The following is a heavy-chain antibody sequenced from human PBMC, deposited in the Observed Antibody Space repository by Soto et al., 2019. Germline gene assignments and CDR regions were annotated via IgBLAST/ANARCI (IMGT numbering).Heavy chain of an antibody. V-gene: IGHV4-34*01. CDR2: INHSGSA. CDR1: GGSFSGYY. CDR3: ARGFRGGEWELLYWFDP. J-gene: IGHJ5*02. D-gene: IGHD1-26*01. Sequence: SETLSLTCAVYGGSFSGYYWSWIRQPPGKGLEWIGEINHSGSANYNPSLKSRVTISVDTSKNQFSLKLSSVTAADTAVYYCARGFRGGEWELLYWFDPWGQGTLVTVSS.